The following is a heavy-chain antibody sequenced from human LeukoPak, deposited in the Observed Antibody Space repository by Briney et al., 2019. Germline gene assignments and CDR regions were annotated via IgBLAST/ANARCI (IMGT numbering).Heavy chain of an antibody. CDR3: ARDDVLLGKYAFDI. CDR2: ISSSSSYI. V-gene: IGHV3-21*01. J-gene: IGHJ3*02. CDR1: GFTFSSYS. D-gene: IGHD3-10*01. Sequence: GGSLRLSCAASGFTFSSYSMNWVRQAPGKGLEWVSSISSSSSYIYYADSVKGRFTIPRDNAKNSLYLQMNSLRAEDTAVYYCARDDVLLGKYAFDIWGQGTMVTVSS.